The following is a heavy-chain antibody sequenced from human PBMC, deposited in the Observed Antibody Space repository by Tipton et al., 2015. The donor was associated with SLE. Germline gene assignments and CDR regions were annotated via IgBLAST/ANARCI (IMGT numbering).Heavy chain of an antibody. V-gene: IGHV4-4*07. D-gene: IGHD2-15*01. J-gene: IGHJ4*02. CDR3: ARGRGVVAAPTFDY. CDR2: IYTSGST. Sequence: WVREPAGKGLEWIGRIYTSGSTNYNPSLKSRVTISVDTSKNQFSLKLSSVTAADTAVYYCARGRGVVAAPTFDYWGQGTLVTVSS.